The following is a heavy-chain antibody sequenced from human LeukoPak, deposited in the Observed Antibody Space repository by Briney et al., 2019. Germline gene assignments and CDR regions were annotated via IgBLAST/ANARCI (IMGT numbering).Heavy chain of an antibody. D-gene: IGHD3-10*01. V-gene: IGHV3-33*01. CDR3: ARDSKYGSGSYPIDY. Sequence: GGSLRLSCVASGFMFSVYGMHWVRQAPGKGLEWVAVIWNDGSNKYYADSVKGRFTISRDNSKNTLYLQMNSLRAEDTALYYCARDSKYGSGSYPIDYWGQGTLVTVSS. CDR1: GFMFSVYG. CDR2: IWNDGSNK. J-gene: IGHJ4*02.